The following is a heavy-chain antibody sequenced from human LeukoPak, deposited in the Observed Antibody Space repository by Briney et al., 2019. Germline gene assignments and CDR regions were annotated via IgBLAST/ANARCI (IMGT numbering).Heavy chain of an antibody. CDR2: KKQDGSHS. D-gene: IGHD5-24*01. V-gene: IGHV3-7*01. CDR3: ANLWEMGY. CDR1: GFTFSDYW. J-gene: IGHJ4*02. Sequence: GESLRLSCATSGFTFSDYWMAWVRQAPGKGLEWVANKKQDGSHSYYVDSVRGQFTISRDNAKSSLFLQMNSLRVEDTAVYYCANLWEMGYWGQGTLVTVSS.